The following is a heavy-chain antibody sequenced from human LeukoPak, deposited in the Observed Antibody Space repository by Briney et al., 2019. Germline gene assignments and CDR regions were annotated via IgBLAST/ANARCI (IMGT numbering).Heavy chain of an antibody. J-gene: IGHJ4*02. D-gene: IGHD6-13*01. Sequence: GGSPRLSCAASGFTFSSYAMHWVRQAPGKGLEWVAVISYDGSNKYYADSVKGRFTISRDNSKNTLYLQMNSLRAEDTAVYYCARGRGSSLDYWGQGTLVTVSS. V-gene: IGHV3-30-3*01. CDR1: GFTFSSYA. CDR3: ARGRGSSLDY. CDR2: ISYDGSNK.